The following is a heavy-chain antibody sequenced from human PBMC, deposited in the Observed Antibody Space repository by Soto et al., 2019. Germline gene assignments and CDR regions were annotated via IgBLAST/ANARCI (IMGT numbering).Heavy chain of an antibody. V-gene: IGHV3-23*01. D-gene: IGHD6-6*01. J-gene: IGHJ4*02. CDR3: AVRPLVGY. CDR2: ISGSGGST. CDR1: GITFSSYA. Sequence: GGSMRLSCAASGITFSSYAMSWVRQAPGKGLEWVSGISGSGGSTYYADSVKGRFTISRENSKNTVYLQMNSLRAEDTAVYYCAVRPLVGYWGQGTLVTVSS.